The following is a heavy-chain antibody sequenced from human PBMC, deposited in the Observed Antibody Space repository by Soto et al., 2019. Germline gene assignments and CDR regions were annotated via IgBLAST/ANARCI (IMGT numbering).Heavy chain of an antibody. CDR3: ARHSNMYRKSFDY. CDR1: GGSISSGDYY. Sequence: PSETLSLTCTVSGGSISSGDYYWSWIRQPPGKGLEWIGYIYYSGSTYYNPSLKSRVTISVDTSKNQFSLKLSSVTAADTAVYYCARHSNMYRKSFDYWGQGTLVT. CDR2: IYYSGST. V-gene: IGHV4-30-4*01. D-gene: IGHD6-13*01. J-gene: IGHJ4*02.